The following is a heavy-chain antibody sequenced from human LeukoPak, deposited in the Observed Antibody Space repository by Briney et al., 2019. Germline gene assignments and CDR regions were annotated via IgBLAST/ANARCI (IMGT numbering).Heavy chain of an antibody. CDR1: GFTFSSYW. D-gene: IGHD6-25*01. Sequence: GGSLRLPCAASGFTFSSYWMHWVRQAPGKGLVWVSLINSDGSTTSYADSVKGRFTISRDNAKNTLYLQMNSLRAEDTAVYYCARVGARLGAFDIWGQGTMVTVSS. CDR2: INSDGSTT. J-gene: IGHJ3*02. V-gene: IGHV3-74*01. CDR3: ARVGARLGAFDI.